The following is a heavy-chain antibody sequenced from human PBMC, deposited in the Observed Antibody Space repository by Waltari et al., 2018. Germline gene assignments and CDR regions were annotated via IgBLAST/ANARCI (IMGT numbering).Heavy chain of an antibody. D-gene: IGHD2-15*01. V-gene: IGHV4-38-2*01. CDR2: IYHSGST. CDR1: GYSISSGYY. J-gene: IGHJ4*02. CDR3: ARGVVVVAATHFDY. Sequence: QVQLQESGPGLVKPSETLSLTCAVSGYSISSGYYWGWIRQPPGKGLEWIGSIYHSGSTYYNPSLKSRVTISVDTSKNQFSLKLSSVTAADTAVYYCARGVVVVAATHFDYWGQGTLVTVSS.